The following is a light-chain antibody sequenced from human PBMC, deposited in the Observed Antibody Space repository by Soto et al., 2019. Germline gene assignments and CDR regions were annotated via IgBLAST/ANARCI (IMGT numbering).Light chain of an antibody. V-gene: IGKV3-20*01. J-gene: IGKJ1*01. CDR3: QQYGSSPWT. CDR2: GAS. CDR1: QSVSSSY. Sequence: EIVLTQSPGTLSLSPGERATLSCRASQSVSSSYLAWYQQEPGQAPRRLIYGASSRATGIPDRFSGSGSGTDFTLTISRPETEDFAVYYCQQYGSSPWTFGQGTKVEIK.